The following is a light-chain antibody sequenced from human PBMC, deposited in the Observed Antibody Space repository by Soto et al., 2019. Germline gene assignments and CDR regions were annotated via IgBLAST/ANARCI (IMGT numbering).Light chain of an antibody. V-gene: IGLV2-14*01. J-gene: IGLJ3*02. CDR3: SSYTSSSTRV. CDR2: EVS. CDR1: SSDVGGYNY. Sequence: QSALTQPASESGSPGQSITISCTGTSSDVGGYNYVSWYQQHPGKAPKLMIYEVSNRPSGVSNRFSGSKSGNTASLTISGLQAEDDADYYCSSYTSSSTRVFGGGSKVTVL.